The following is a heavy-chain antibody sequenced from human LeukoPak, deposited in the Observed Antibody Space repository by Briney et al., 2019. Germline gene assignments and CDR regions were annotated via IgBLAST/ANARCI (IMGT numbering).Heavy chain of an antibody. V-gene: IGHV4-59*01. D-gene: IGHD1-26*01. CDR3: ARGQRGSYLTAFDF. Sequence: KPSETLSLTCTVSGGSIGTYYWSWIRQPPGKGLEWIAYTYYTGSTSYNPSLKSRVAISVDTSKNQFSLKLNSVTAADTAVYYCARGQRGSYLTAFDFWGQGTMATVSS. J-gene: IGHJ3*01. CDR1: GGSIGTYY. CDR2: TYYTGST.